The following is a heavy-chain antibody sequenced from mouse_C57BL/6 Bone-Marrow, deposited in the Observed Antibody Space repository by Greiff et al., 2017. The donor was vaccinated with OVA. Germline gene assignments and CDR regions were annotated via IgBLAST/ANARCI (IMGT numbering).Heavy chain of an antibody. D-gene: IGHD1-1*01. CDR1: GYAFTNYL. V-gene: IGHV1-54*01. J-gene: IGHJ1*03. Sequence: QVQLQQSGAELVRPGTSVKVSCKASGYAFTNYLIEWVKQRPGQGLEWIGVINPGSGGTNYNEKFKGKATLTADKSSSTAYMQLSSLTSEDSAGYFCARSRPRWYYYYGSSYWYFDVWGTGTTVTVSS. CDR3: ARSRPRWYYYYGSSYWYFDV. CDR2: INPGSGGT.